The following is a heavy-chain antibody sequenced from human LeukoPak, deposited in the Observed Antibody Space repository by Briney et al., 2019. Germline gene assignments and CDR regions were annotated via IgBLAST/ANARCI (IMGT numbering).Heavy chain of an antibody. Sequence: SETLSLTCTVSGYPISSGYYWGWIRQPPGKGLEWIGSIYHSGSTYYNPSLKSRVTISVDTSKNQFSLKLSSVTAADTAVYYCARSTLEFYYYGSGSYYNPYYYYYGMDVWGQGTTVTVSS. CDR3: ARSTLEFYYYGSGSYYNPYYYYYGMDV. D-gene: IGHD3-10*01. CDR1: GYPISSGYY. V-gene: IGHV4-38-2*02. J-gene: IGHJ6*02. CDR2: IYHSGST.